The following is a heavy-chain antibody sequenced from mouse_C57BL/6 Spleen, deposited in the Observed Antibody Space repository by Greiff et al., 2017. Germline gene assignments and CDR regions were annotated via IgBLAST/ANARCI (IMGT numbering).Heavy chain of an antibody. CDR1: GYAFTNYL. V-gene: IGHV1-54*01. Sequence: VQLQQSGAELVRPGTSVKVSCKASGYAFTNYLIEWVKQRPGQGLEWIGVINPGSGGTNYNEKFKGKATLTADKSSSTAYMQLSSLTSEDSAVYFCARGYYYYGSDYWGQGTTLTVSS. D-gene: IGHD2-4*01. CDR3: ARGYYYYGSDY. J-gene: IGHJ2*01. CDR2: INPGSGGT.